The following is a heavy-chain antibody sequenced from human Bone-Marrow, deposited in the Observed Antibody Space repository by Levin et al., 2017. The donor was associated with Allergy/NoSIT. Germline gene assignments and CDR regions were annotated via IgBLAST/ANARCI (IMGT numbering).Heavy chain of an antibody. CDR1: GFSLTTNEMY. V-gene: IGHV2-70*01. D-gene: IGHD6-13*01. J-gene: IGHJ4*02. CDR3: ARTFTVSSSLYFDY. CDR2: IDWDHAK. Sequence: SGPTLVKPTQTLTLTCTFSGFSLTTNEMYVSWIRQPPGKALEWLALIDWDHAKYYSTSLKTRLTISKDTSKNQVVLTMTNMDPVDTATYYCARTFTVSSSLYFDYWGQGTLVTVSS.